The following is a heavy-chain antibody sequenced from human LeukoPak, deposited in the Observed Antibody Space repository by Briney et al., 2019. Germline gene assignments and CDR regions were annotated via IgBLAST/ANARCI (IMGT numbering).Heavy chain of an antibody. CDR2: IDPRDSYT. D-gene: IGHD3-22*01. J-gene: IGHJ4*02. CDR3: ARLEGSGYYVY. CDR1: GYSFTSYW. Sequence: GESLKISCKGSGYSFTSYWISWVRQMPGKGLEWMGRIDPRDSYTKYSPSFQGHVSISADKSISTAYLQWSSLKASDTATYYCARLEGSGYYVYWGQGTLVTVSS. V-gene: IGHV5-10-1*01.